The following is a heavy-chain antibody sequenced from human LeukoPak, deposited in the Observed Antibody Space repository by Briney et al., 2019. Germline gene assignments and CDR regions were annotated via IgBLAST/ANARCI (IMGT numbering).Heavy chain of an antibody. J-gene: IGHJ4*02. CDR3: ATYYYGSGSYFFDY. CDR1: GFTVSCNY. D-gene: IGHD3-10*01. V-gene: IGHV3-66*01. Sequence: GSLRLSCAGSGFTVSCNYMSWVRQAPGKGLEWVSVIYSGGSTYYADSVKGRFTISRDNSKNTLYLQMNSLRAEVTAVYYCATYYYGSGSYFFDYWGQGTLVTVSS. CDR2: IYSGGST.